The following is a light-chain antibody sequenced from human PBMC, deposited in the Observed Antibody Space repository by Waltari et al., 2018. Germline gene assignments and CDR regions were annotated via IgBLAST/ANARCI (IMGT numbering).Light chain of an antibody. Sequence: QSALTPPPSSSGSPGRSIPISCTGLSTDSDGIDPVFWYQQHPGKAPKLLIYEVTKRPSGVPDRFSGSKSDNTASLAVSGLQAEDEADYYCSSYAGGSSLMFGGGTKLTVL. CDR1: STDSDGIDP. J-gene: IGLJ3*02. CDR2: EVT. V-gene: IGLV2-8*01. CDR3: SSYAGGSSLM.